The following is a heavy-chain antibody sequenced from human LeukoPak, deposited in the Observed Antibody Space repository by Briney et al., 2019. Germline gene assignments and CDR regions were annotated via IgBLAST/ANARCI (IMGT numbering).Heavy chain of an antibody. V-gene: IGHV1-69*06. CDR1: GGTFSSYA. CDR2: IIPIFGTA. J-gene: IGHJ4*02. D-gene: IGHD2-15*01. CDR3: ARDHCSPGTCLGGH. Sequence: SVKVSCKASGGTFSSYAISWVRQAPGQGLEWMGGIIPIFGTANYAQKFQGRVTLSVDRDTATTYMEVTSLRSEDTAIYYCARDHCSPGTCLGGHWGQGTLVTVSS.